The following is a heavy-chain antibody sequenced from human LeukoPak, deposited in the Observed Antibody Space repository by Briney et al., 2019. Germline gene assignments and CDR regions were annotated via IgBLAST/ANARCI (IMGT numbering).Heavy chain of an antibody. J-gene: IGHJ4*02. V-gene: IGHV4-39*07. CDR1: GTSISSSSYY. D-gene: IGHD6-19*01. CDR2: IYYSGSS. CDR3: ARPTSKSSGCYAFKS. Sequence: SSETLSLTCTVSGTSISSSSYYWGWIRQPPGKGLEWIGTIYYSGSSYYNPSLKSRVTISVDTSKNQFSLKLSSVTAADTAVYYCARPTSKSSGCYAFKSWGQGTLVTVSS.